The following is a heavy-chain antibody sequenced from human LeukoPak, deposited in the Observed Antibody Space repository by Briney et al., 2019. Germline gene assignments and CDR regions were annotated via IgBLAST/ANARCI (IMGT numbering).Heavy chain of an antibody. D-gene: IGHD3-10*01. CDR3: ARDRLYYGSGSYPYYGMDV. J-gene: IGHJ6*02. CDR2: FDPEDGET. Sequence: ASVKVSCKVSGYTLTELSMHWVRQAPGKGLEWMGGFDPEDGETIYAQKFQGRVTMTEDTSTDTAYMELSRLRSDDTAVYYCARDRLYYGSGSYPYYGMDVWGQGTTVTVSS. V-gene: IGHV1-24*01. CDR1: GYTLTELS.